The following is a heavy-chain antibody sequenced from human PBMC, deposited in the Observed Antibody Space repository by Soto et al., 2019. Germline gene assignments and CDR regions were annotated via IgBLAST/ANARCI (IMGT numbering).Heavy chain of an antibody. CDR3: AKGIRTRGWYGLDY. V-gene: IGHV3-30*18. J-gene: IGHJ4*02. CDR1: TFTFSSYG. D-gene: IGHD6-19*01. Sequence: QVQLVESGGGVVQPGRSLRLSCAASTFTFSSYGMHWVRQAPGKGLEWVAVISYDGSNRYYADSVKGRFTISRDNSKETVYLQMHSLRAEDTAFYYGAKGIRTRGWYGLDYWGQGTLVTVSS. CDR2: ISYDGSNR.